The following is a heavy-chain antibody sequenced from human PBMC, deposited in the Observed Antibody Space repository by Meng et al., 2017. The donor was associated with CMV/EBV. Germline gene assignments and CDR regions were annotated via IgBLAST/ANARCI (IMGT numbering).Heavy chain of an antibody. Sequence: LSCAASGFTFSTYWMTWVRQAPGKGLEWVANIKQDGSEKYYVDSVKGRFTISRDNAKNSLFLQMNSLRAEDTAMYYCARNARGSGYWGQGTLVTVSS. CDR1: GFTFSTYW. CDR3: ARNARGSGY. J-gene: IGHJ4*02. CDR2: IKQDGSEK. V-gene: IGHV3-7*01. D-gene: IGHD3-10*01.